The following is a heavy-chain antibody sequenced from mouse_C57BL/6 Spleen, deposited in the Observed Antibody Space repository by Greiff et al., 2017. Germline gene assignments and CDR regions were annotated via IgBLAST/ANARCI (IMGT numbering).Heavy chain of an antibody. CDR2: IRSKSNNYAT. CDR3: VRPLFNGGYVDV. CDR1: GFSFNTYA. J-gene: IGHJ1*03. V-gene: IGHV10-1*01. D-gene: IGHD1-1*01. Sequence: EVQVVESGGGLVQPKGSLKLSCAASGFSFNTYAMNWVRQAPGKGLEWVARIRSKSNNYATYYADSVKDRFTISRDDSESMLYLQMNNLKTEDTAMYYCVRPLFNGGYVDVWGTGTTVTVSS.